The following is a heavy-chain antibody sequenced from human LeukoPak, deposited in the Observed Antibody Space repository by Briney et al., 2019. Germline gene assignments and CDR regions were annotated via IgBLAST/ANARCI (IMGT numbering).Heavy chain of an antibody. CDR2: INPKSGGT. J-gene: IGHJ4*02. CDR1: GYTFTGYY. CDR3: ARVWGSSTWSVDY. V-gene: IGHV1-2*02. Sequence: ASVKVSCKASGYTFTGYYMHWVRQAPGQGLEWMGWINPKSGGTNYAQKFQGRVTLTRDTSIGTIYMEMSRLTSDDTAVYYCARVWGSSTWSVDYWGQGTLVTVSS. D-gene: IGHD6-13*01.